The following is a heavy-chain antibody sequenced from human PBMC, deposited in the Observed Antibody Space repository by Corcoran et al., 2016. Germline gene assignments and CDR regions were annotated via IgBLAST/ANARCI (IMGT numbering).Heavy chain of an antibody. Sequence: QVQLQESGPGLVKPSETLSLTCTVSGGSVSSGSYYWSWIRQPPGKGLERIGYIYYSGSTNYNPSLKRRVTISVDTSKNQFSLKLSSVTAADTAVYYCARGTYDFWSGYLAPYYFDYWGQGTLVTVSS. D-gene: IGHD3-3*01. CDR2: IYYSGST. J-gene: IGHJ4*02. V-gene: IGHV4-61*01. CDR3: ARGTYDFWSGYLAPYYFDY. CDR1: GGSVSSGSYY.